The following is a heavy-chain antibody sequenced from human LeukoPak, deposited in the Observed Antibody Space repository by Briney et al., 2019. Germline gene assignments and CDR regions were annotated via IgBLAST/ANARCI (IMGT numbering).Heavy chain of an antibody. CDR1: GGSISSYY. Sequence: PSETLSLTCTVSGGSISSYYWSWIRQPPGKGLEWIGYIYYSGSTNYNPSLKSRVTISVDTSKNQFSLKLSSVTAADTAIYYCARERGSLRGDAFDIWGQGTVVTVSS. CDR2: IYYSGST. D-gene: IGHD3-10*01. J-gene: IGHJ3*02. V-gene: IGHV4-59*12. CDR3: ARERGSLRGDAFDI.